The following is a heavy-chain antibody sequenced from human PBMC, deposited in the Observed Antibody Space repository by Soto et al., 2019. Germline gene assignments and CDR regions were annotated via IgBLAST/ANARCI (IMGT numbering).Heavy chain of an antibody. V-gene: IGHV3-23*01. CDR3: AKPGYCTGGSCYTRAPFDY. CDR2: ISGSGGST. D-gene: IGHD2-15*01. CDR1: GFSFSSNA. Sequence: EVQLLQSGGGLVQPGGSLRLSCAASGFSFSSNAMSWVRQAREKGLEWVSAISGSGGSTYYADSVKGRFTISRDNSKNTLYLQMNSLRAEDTAVYYCAKPGYCTGGSCYTRAPFDYWGQGTLVTVSS. J-gene: IGHJ4*02.